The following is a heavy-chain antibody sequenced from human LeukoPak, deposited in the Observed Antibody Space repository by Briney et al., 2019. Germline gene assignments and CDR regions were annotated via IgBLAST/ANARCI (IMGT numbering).Heavy chain of an antibody. V-gene: IGHV1-18*01. CDR2: INTYNGNT. Sequence: ASVKVSCKASGYIFTSYGISWVRQAPGQGLEWMGWINTYNGNTKYAQKVQGRVTMTTGTSTSTAYMEVRSLTSDDTAVYYCARDLVHHRLLAAVYNWFDPWGQGTLVTVSS. CDR3: ARDLVHHRLLAAVYNWFDP. D-gene: IGHD3-3*02. CDR1: GYIFTSYG. J-gene: IGHJ5*02.